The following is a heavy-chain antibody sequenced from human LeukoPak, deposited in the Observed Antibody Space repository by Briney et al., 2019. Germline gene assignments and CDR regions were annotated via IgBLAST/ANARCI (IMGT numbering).Heavy chain of an antibody. CDR2: IYYSGST. D-gene: IGHD5-18*01. V-gene: IGHV4-59*01. CDR3: ASGYSYGKHYYYGMDV. J-gene: IGHJ6*02. CDR1: GGSISSYY. Sequence: SETLSLSCTASGGSISSYYWNWIRQPPGRGLEWIGCIYYSGSTNYNPSLKSRVTISVDTSKNQFSLKLSSVTAADTAVYYCASGYSYGKHYYYGMDVWGQGTTVTVSS.